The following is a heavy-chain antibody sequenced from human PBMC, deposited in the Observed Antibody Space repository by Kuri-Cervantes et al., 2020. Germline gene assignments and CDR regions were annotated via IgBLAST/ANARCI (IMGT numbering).Heavy chain of an antibody. CDR2: ISSSGSTI. V-gene: IGHV3-11*01. D-gene: IGHD6-13*01. CDR1: GCTFSDYY. CDR3: ARGSTSSWYRGDYYYGMDV. J-gene: IGHJ6*02. Sequence: GESLKISCAASGCTFSDYYMSWIRQAPGKGLEWVSYISSSGSTIYYADSVKGRFTISRDNAKNSLYLQMNSLRSEDTAVYYCARGSTSSWYRGDYYYGMDVWGQGTTVTVSS.